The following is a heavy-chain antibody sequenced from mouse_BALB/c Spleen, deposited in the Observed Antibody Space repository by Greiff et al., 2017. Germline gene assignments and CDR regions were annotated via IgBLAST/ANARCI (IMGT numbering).Heavy chain of an antibody. J-gene: IGHJ4*01. CDR3: ARHGEAYYGSYYAMDY. CDR2: ISSGGGST. Sequence: DVQLQESGGGLVKPGGSLKLSCAASGFAFSSYDMSWVRQTPEKRLEWVAYISSGGGSTYYPDTVKGRFTISRDNAKNTLYLQMSSLKSEDTAMYYCARHGEAYYGSYYAMDYWGQGTSVTVSS. V-gene: IGHV5-12-1*01. CDR1: GFAFSSYD. D-gene: IGHD1-1*01.